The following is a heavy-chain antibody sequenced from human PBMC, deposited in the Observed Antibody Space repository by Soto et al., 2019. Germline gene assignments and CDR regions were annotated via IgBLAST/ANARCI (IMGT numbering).Heavy chain of an antibody. J-gene: IGHJ4*02. V-gene: IGHV4-4*02. D-gene: IGHD3-22*01. CDR1: GGSISSSNW. CDR2: IYHSGST. CDR3: ARAVVHYYDSSGCLDY. Sequence: SETLSLTCAVSGGSISSSNWWSWVRQPPGKGLEWIGEIYHSGSTNYNPSLKSRVTISVDKSKNQFSLKLSSVTAADTAVYYCARAVVHYYDSSGCLDYWGQGTLVTVSS.